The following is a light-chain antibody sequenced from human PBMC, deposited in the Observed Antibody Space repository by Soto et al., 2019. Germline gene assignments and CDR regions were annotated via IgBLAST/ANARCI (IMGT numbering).Light chain of an antibody. CDR3: SSTAGNCNVV. CDR2: EVS. CDR1: SSDVGGHNY. Sequence: QSALTQSPSASGSPGQSVTISCTGTSSDVGGHNYVSWYQHHPGKAPKLIIYEVSKRPSGVPDRFSGSKSGNTASLTVSGLQAEDEAVYSCSSTAGNCNVVFGGGTKLTVL. J-gene: IGLJ3*02. V-gene: IGLV2-8*01.